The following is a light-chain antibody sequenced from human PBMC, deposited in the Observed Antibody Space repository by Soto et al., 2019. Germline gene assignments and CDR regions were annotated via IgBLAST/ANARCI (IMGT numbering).Light chain of an antibody. CDR3: SSYRSGNTPYV. J-gene: IGLJ1*01. Sequence: QSALTQPASVSGSPGQSITISCTGTSSDVGSYNYVSWYQQFPGKAPKLMIYDVTNRPSGVSNRFSGSKSDNTASLTISGLLAEDEADYYCSSYRSGNTPYVFGTGTKVTVL. CDR2: DVT. V-gene: IGLV2-14*01. CDR1: SSDVGSYNY.